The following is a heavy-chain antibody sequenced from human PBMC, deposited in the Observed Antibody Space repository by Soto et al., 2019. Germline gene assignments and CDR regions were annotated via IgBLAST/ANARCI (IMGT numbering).Heavy chain of an antibody. J-gene: IGHJ6*03. V-gene: IGHV3-21*01. CDR3: ARDRIAVADNTPNYYFYYMGV. Sequence: SLRLSCAASGFTFSSYSMNWVRQAPGKGLEWVSSISSSSSYIYYADSVKGRFTISRDNAKNSLYLQMNSLRAEDTAVYYCARDRIAVADNTPNYYFYYMGVWGKGTTVTVSS. D-gene: IGHD6-19*01. CDR2: ISSSSSYI. CDR1: GFTFSSYS.